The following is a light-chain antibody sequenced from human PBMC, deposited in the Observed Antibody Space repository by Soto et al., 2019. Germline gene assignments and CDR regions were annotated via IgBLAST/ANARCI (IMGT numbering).Light chain of an antibody. CDR1: NNDVGGYRL. Sequence: QSALDQPASVSGSPGQSITISCTGTNNDVGGYRLVSWYQQYSGKAPKLIIYEATKRPSGVSDRFSGSKSGSTAILTLSGLQAEDEADYFCCSYARDSILVFGRGTQLTVL. CDR3: CSYARDSILV. J-gene: IGLJ2*01. CDR2: EAT. V-gene: IGLV2-23*01.